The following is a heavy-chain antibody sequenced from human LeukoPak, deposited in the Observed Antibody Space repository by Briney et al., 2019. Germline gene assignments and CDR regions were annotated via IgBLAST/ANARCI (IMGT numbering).Heavy chain of an antibody. V-gene: IGHV4-39*01. D-gene: IGHD2-2*01. CDR3: ARVVPAALSGGFDY. CDR2: IYYSGST. CDR1: DGSISSSSFF. Sequence: PSETLSLTCTVSDGSISSSSFFWGWIRQPPGKGLEWIGSIYYSGSTYYNPSLKSRVTISVDTSKNQFSLKVNSVTAADTAVYYCARVVPAALSGGFDYWGQGTLVTVSS. J-gene: IGHJ4*02.